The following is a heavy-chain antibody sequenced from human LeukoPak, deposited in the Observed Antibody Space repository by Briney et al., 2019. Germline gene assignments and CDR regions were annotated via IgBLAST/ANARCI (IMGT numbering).Heavy chain of an antibody. CDR3: ARALLGQYYDFWSGLSP. CDR2: ISSSSSTI. D-gene: IGHD3-3*01. Sequence: GGSLRLSCAASGFTFSSYSMNWVRQAPGKGLEWVSYISSSSSTIYYADSVKGRFTISRDNAKNSLYLQMNSLRAEDTAVYYCARALLGQYYDFWSGLSPWGQGTLVTVSS. CDR1: GFTFSSYS. V-gene: IGHV3-48*01. J-gene: IGHJ5*02.